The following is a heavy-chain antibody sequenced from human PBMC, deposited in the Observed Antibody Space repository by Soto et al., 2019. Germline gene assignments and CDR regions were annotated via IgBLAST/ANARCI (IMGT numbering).Heavy chain of an antibody. J-gene: IGHJ6*02. V-gene: IGHV4-31*03. CDR3: ARAGSGSYQYYYYGMDV. D-gene: IGHD3-10*01. CDR2: IYYSGST. CDR1: GGSISSGGYC. Sequence: SETLSLTCTVSGGSISSGGYCWSWIRQHPGKGLEWIGYIYYSGSTYYNPSLKSRVTISVDTSKNQFSLKLSSVTAADTAVYYCARAGSGSYQYYYYGMDVWGQGTTVTVSS.